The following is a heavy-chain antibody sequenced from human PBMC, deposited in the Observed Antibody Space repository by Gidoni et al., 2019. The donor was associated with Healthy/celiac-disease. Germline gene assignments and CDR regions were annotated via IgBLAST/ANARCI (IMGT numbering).Heavy chain of an antibody. CDR1: GFTFSDYY. J-gene: IGHJ6*03. CDR2: TRNKANSYTT. V-gene: IGHV3-72*01. D-gene: IGHD5-12*01. CDR3: ARGVYSGYAYYYYYYMDV. Sequence: EVQLVESGGGLVQPGGSLRLSCAASGFTFSDYYMDWVRQAPGKGLEWVGRTRNKANSYTTEYAASVKGRFTIARDDSKNSLYLQMNSLKTEDTAVYYCARGVYSGYAYYYYYYMDVWGKGTTVTVSS.